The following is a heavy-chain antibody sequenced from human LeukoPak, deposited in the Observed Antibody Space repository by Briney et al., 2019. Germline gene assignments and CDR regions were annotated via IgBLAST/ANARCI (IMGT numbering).Heavy chain of an antibody. CDR1: GGSISTYY. J-gene: IGHJ4*02. D-gene: IGHD2-15*01. Sequence: SETLSLTSTVSGGSISTYYWSWIRQPAGKGLEWIGRISTSGSPNYDPSLKSRVTMSVDTSKNQFSLRLTSVTAADTAVYYCAREGRSSTPGYWGQGSLVTVSS. V-gene: IGHV4-4*07. CDR3: AREGRSSTPGY. CDR2: ISTSGSP.